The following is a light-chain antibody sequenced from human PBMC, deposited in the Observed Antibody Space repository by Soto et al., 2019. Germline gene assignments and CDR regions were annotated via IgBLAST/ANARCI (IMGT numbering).Light chain of an antibody. CDR2: EAY. CDR3: CSYAGDSFTYV. CDR1: SSDVGGQNL. V-gene: IGLV2-23*01. J-gene: IGLJ1*01. Sequence: QSALTQPASVSGSPGQSITLSCTGTSSDVGGQNLVSWYQQHPDKAPKVIIYEAYRRPSRVSTRFSGSKSGNTASLTISGLQAEDEGIYYGCSYAGDSFTYVFGTGTKVTVL.